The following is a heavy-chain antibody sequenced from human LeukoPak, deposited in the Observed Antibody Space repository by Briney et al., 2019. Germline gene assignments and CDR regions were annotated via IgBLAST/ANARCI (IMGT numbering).Heavy chain of an antibody. J-gene: IGHJ4*02. V-gene: IGHV6-1*01. CDR3: ARVTEKQYLPFDS. D-gene: IGHD6-19*01. CDR1: GDTVSSNSAA. Sequence: TSQTLSLTCALSGDTVSSNSAAWNWIRQPPSRGLEWLGRTYYRSRCYNEYALSVKSRITINPDTSKNQFSLQLNSVTPEDTAVYYCARVTEKQYLPFDSWGQGTLVTVSS. CDR2: TYYRSRCYN.